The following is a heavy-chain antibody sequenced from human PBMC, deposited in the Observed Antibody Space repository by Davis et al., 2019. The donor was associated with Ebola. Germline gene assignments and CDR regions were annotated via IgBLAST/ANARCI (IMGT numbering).Heavy chain of an antibody. CDR1: GFTFSSYS. Sequence: GESLKISCAASGFTFSSYSMNWVRQAPGKGLEWVSSISSSSSYIYYADSVKGRFTISRDNAKNSLYLQMNSLRAEDTAVYYCARVKITYYYDSSGYYLNKDFDYWGQGTLVTVSS. CDR2: ISSSSSYI. J-gene: IGHJ4*02. D-gene: IGHD3-22*01. V-gene: IGHV3-21*01. CDR3: ARVKITYYYDSSGYYLNKDFDY.